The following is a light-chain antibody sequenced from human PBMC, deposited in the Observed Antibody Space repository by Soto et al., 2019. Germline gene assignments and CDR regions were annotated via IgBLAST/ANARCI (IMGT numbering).Light chain of an antibody. Sequence: DIQMTQSPSSLSASVRDRVTITCRASQGVSNYLAWYQQKPGKVPKLLIYAASTLQSGVPSRFSGSGSGTDFTLSISSLQPEDVATYYCLKYDSAPWTFGQGTKVEIK. CDR3: LKYDSAPWT. CDR1: QGVSNY. CDR2: AAS. V-gene: IGKV1-27*01. J-gene: IGKJ1*01.